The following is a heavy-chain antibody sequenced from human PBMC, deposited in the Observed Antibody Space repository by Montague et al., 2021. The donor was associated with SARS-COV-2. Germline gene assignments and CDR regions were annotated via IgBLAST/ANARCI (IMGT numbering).Heavy chain of an antibody. CDR1: GFSFSDYA. CDR2: FYGGGGGA. D-gene: IGHD3/OR15-3a*01. J-gene: IGHJ4*02. V-gene: IGHV3-23*03. CDR3: AKDRKDYRTGLILWGFDY. Sequence: SLRLSCAATGFSFSDYAMNWVRQAPGKGLEWVSVFYGGGGGAHYADSVEGRFTISRDDSKSTLYLQMNSLRAENTAVYYCAKDRKDYRTGLILWGFDYWGQGTLVTVSS.